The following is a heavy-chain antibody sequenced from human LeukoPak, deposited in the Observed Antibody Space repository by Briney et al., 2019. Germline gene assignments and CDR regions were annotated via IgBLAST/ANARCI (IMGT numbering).Heavy chain of an antibody. CDR2: IYYSGST. CDR3: ARSNYYGSGSLIFDF. CDR1: GGSISSYY. Sequence: PSETLSLTCTVSGGSISSYYWSWIRQPPGKGLEWIGYIYYSGSTNYNPSLKSRVAISVDTSKNQFSLRLSSVTAADTAVYYCARSNYYGSGSLIFDFWGQGTLVTVSS. D-gene: IGHD3-10*01. J-gene: IGHJ4*02. V-gene: IGHV4-59*01.